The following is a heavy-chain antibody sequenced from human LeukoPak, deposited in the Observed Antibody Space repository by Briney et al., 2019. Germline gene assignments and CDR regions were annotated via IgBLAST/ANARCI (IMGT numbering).Heavy chain of an antibody. V-gene: IGHV1-69*06. CDR1: VGTFSRCA. J-gene: IGHJ4*02. CDR3: ARERRSGSYYSLVDN. Sequence: SVKVSCKASVGTFSRCAISWVRQAPGQGLEWMGRIIPIFGTANYAQKFQGRVTITADKSTSTAYMELSSLRSEDTAVYYCARERRSGSYYSLVDNWGQGTLVTVSS. D-gene: IGHD1-26*01. CDR2: IIPIFGTA.